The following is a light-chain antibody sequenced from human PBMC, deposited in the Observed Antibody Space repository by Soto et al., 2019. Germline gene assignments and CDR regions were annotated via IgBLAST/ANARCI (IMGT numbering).Light chain of an antibody. J-gene: IGKJ1*01. CDR2: GAS. CDR3: QQYNNWPPGT. V-gene: IGKV3-15*01. Sequence: EIVMTQSQATLSVSPGERATLSCRASQSVSSKLAWYQQKPGQAPRLLIYGASTRATGIPARFSGSGSGTEFTLTISSLQSEDFSVYYCQQYNNWPPGTFGQGTKLEIK. CDR1: QSVSSK.